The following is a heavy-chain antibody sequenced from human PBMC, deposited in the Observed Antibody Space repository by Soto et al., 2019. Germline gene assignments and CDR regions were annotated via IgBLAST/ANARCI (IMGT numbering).Heavy chain of an antibody. V-gene: IGHV3-30*04. CDR3: AIAL. Sequence: QVHLVESGGGLVQPGRSLRLSCAASGFTFNGYTMYWVRQPPGKGLECVAFISSDGSETCYADSVKGRFTISRDNSKSMVSLQINRLKPEDTAVYYCAIALRGQGTKVTVSS. CDR2: ISSDGSET. J-gene: IGHJ3*01. CDR1: GFTFNGYT.